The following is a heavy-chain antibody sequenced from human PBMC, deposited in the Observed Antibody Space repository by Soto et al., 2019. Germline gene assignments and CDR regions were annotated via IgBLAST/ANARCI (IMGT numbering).Heavy chain of an antibody. Sequence: PGGSLRLSCAASGFTFSSYWMHWVRQAPGKGLVWVSRIDSDGSSTIYADSVKGRFTVSRDNAKNTQYLQMNSLRAEDTAVYYCTRHLRYCSGGTCYDWFDPWGQGTLVTVSS. CDR3: TRHLRYCSGGTCYDWFDP. D-gene: IGHD2-15*01. V-gene: IGHV3-74*01. CDR1: GFTFSSYW. J-gene: IGHJ5*02. CDR2: IDSDGSST.